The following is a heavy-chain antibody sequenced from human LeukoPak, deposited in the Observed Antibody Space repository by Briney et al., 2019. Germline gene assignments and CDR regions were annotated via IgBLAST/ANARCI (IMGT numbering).Heavy chain of an antibody. V-gene: IGHV4-34*01. J-gene: IGHJ4*02. CDR1: GGSFSPYY. CDR2: INHSGST. CDR3: ARGGFYCGGDCYVDY. Sequence: SETLSLTCAVYGGSFSPYYWSWIRQPPGKGLEWIGEINHSGSTNYNPSLKSRVTTSVDTSKNQFSLGLSSVTAADTAVYYCARGGFYCGGDCYVDYWGQGTLVTVSS. D-gene: IGHD2-21*02.